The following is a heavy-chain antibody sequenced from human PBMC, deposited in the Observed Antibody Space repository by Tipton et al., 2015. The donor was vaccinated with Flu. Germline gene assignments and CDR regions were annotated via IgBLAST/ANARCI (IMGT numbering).Heavy chain of an antibody. CDR3: AKDAGGLWFGAQQVYYFDS. CDR2: ISIGGGNT. V-gene: IGHV3-23*01. J-gene: IGHJ4*02. Sequence: SLRLSCAASGHIFGSYAMTWVRQAPGKGLEWISLISIGGGNTDYADSVKGRFTISRDNSKNTLYLQMNSLRVEDTAVYYCAKDAGGLWFGAQQVYYFDSWGQGTLVSVSS. D-gene: IGHD3-10*01. CDR1: GHIFGSYA.